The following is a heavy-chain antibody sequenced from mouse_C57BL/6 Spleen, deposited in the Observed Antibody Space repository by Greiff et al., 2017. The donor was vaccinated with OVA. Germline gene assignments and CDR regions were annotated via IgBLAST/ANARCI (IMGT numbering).Heavy chain of an antibody. CDR1: GYSITSGYY. V-gene: IGHV3-6*01. CDR3: ARSDYDEEGYYYAMDY. J-gene: IGHJ4*01. Sequence: EVKLQESGPGLVKPSQSLSLTCSVTGYSITSGYYWNWIRQFPGNKLEWMGYISYDGSNNYNPSLKNRISITRDTSKNQFFLKLNSVTTEDTATYYCARSDYDEEGYYYAMDYWGQGTSVTVSS. D-gene: IGHD2-4*01. CDR2: ISYDGSN.